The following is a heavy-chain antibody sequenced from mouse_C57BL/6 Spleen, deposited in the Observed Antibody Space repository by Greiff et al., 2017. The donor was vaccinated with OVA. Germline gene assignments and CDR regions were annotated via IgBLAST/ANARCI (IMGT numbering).Heavy chain of an antibody. CDR2: IDPSDSET. V-gene: IGHV1-52*01. Sequence: QVQLQQPGAELVRPGSSVKLSCKASGYTFTSYWMHWVKQRPIQGLEWIGNIDPSDSETHYNQKFKDKATLTVDKSSSTAYMQLSSLTSEDSAVYYCAIDRPLYYAMDYWGQGTSVTVSS. CDR3: AIDRPLYYAMDY. J-gene: IGHJ4*01. CDR1: GYTFTSYW.